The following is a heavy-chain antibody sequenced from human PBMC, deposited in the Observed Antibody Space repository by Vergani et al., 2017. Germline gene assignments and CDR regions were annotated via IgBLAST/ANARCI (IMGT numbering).Heavy chain of an antibody. Sequence: QMQLVQSGPEVKKPGTSVKVSCKASGFTFTSSAVQWVRQARGQRLEWIGWIVVGSGNTNYAKKFQERVTITRDMSTSTAYMELSSLRSEDTAVYYCAADLRYCSSTSCYSYYYYGMDVWGQGTTVTVSS. CDR1: GFTFTSSA. V-gene: IGHV1-58*01. CDR2: IVVGSGNT. CDR3: AADLRYCSSTSCYSYYYYGMDV. J-gene: IGHJ6*02. D-gene: IGHD2-2*02.